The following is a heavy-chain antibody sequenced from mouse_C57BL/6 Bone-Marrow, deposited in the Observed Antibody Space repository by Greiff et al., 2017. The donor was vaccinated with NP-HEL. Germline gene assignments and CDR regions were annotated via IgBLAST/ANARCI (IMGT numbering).Heavy chain of an antibody. CDR3: TTGDYGRSYFDY. CDR2: IDPENGDT. D-gene: IGHD1-1*02. V-gene: IGHV14-4*01. Sequence: VQLKESGAELVRPGASVKLSCTASGFNIKDDYMHWVKQRPEQGLEWIGWIDPENGDTEYASKFQGKATITADTSSNTAYLQLSSLTSEDTAVYYCTTGDYGRSYFDYWGQGTTLTVSS. CDR1: GFNIKDDY. J-gene: IGHJ2*01.